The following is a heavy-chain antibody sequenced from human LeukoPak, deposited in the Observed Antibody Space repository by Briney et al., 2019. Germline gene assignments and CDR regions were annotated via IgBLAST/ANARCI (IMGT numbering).Heavy chain of an antibody. D-gene: IGHD6-6*01. V-gene: IGHV3-48*01. Sequence: GGSLRLSCAASGFTFSTYGMNWVRQAPGKGLEWVSFISSTSSTIYYADSVKGRFTISRDNAKNSLYLQMNSLRAEDTAVYYCAREYSSSSGSVSDYWGQGTLVTVSS. CDR3: AREYSSSSGSVSDY. CDR1: GFTFSTYG. CDR2: ISSTSSTI. J-gene: IGHJ4*02.